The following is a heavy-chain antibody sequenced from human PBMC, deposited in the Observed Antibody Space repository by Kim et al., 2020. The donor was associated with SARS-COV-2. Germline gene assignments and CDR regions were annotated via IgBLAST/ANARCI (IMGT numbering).Heavy chain of an antibody. Sequence: NPSLQSRVTISADTSKNQLSLKMTSVTAADTALYYCARQRGSAWYFWFDPWGQGTLVTVSS. V-gene: IGHV4-39*01. J-gene: IGHJ5*02. CDR3: ARQRGSAWYFWFDP. D-gene: IGHD6-13*01.